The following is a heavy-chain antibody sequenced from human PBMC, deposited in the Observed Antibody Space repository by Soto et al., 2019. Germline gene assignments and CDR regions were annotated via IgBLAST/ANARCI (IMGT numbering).Heavy chain of an antibody. CDR3: AREYGSGSYPFDY. D-gene: IGHD3-10*01. CDR1: GGSFSGYY. V-gene: IGHV4-34*01. J-gene: IGHJ4*02. Sequence: SETLSLTCAVYGGSFSGYYWSWIRQPPRKGLEWIGEINHSGSTNYNPSLKSRVTISVDTSKNQFSLKLSSVTAADTAVYYCAREYGSGSYPFDYWGQGTLVTVSS. CDR2: INHSGST.